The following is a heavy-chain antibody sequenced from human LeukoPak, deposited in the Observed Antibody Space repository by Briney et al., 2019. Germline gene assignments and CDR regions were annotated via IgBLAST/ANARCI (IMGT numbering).Heavy chain of an antibody. CDR3: ARVYGLEGYYFDY. CDR2: ISSSSSYI. CDR1: GFAFGSYA. Sequence: SLRLSCEASGFAFGSYAMHWVRQAPGKGLEWVSSISSSSSYIYYADSVKGRFTISRDNAKNSLYLQMNSLRAEDTAVYYCARVYGLEGYYFDYWGQGTLVTVSS. D-gene: IGHD3-10*01. V-gene: IGHV3-21*01. J-gene: IGHJ4*02.